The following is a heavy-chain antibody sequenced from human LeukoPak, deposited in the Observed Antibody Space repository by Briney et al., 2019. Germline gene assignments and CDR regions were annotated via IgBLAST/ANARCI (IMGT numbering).Heavy chain of an antibody. Sequence: PGGSLRLSCATSGFTFSTYGIHWVRQAPGKGLEWVATIWPDGSYKYYADSVKGRFTISRDNSKNTVYLQMNTLRDEDTAVYYCAKHRPLWAYWGQGTLVTVSS. J-gene: IGHJ4*02. CDR1: GFTFSTYG. CDR2: IWPDGSYK. D-gene: IGHD7-27*01. CDR3: AKHRPLWAY. V-gene: IGHV3-33*06.